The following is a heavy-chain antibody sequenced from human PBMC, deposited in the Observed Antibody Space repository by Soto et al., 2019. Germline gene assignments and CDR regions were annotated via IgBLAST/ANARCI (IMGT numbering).Heavy chain of an antibody. CDR2: VSSDGNDK. D-gene: IGHD1-1*01. CDR1: GFSFSKYG. Sequence: PGGSLRLSCVASGFSFSKYGMHLVRQAPGKGLEWVAVVSSDGNDKYYADSVKGRFTISRDNSRNTVYLQVDSLRIDDTALYYCAKDRVIQLLPIWHDPWAQGTLVTV. CDR3: AKDRVIQLLPIWHDP. V-gene: IGHV3-30*18. J-gene: IGHJ5*02.